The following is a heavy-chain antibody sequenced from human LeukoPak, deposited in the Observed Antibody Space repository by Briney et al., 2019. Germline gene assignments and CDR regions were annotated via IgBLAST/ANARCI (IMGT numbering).Heavy chain of an antibody. CDR1: GGSISSGDYY. D-gene: IGHD2-2*01. CDR2: IYYSGST. CDR3: ARSFVVPAAIFDY. V-gene: IGHV4-30-4*08. J-gene: IGHJ4*02. Sequence: PSETLSLTCTVSGGSISSGDYYWGWIRQHPGKGLEWIGYIYYSGSTYYNPSLKSRVTISVDTSKNQFSLKLSSVTAADTAVYYCARSFVVPAAIFDYWGQGTLVTVSS.